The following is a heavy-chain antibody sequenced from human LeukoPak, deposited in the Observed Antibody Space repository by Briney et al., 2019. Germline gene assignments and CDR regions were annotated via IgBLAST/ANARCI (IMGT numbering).Heavy chain of an antibody. V-gene: IGHV4-59*01. J-gene: IGHJ4*02. Sequence: SETLSLTCTVSGGSISSYYWSWIRQPPGPGLEWIGYIYYSGSTNYNPSLKSRVTISVDTSKNQSSLKLSSVTAADTAVYYCARASSYGPGDFDYWGQGTLVTVSS. D-gene: IGHD3-10*01. CDR1: GGSISSYY. CDR2: IYYSGST. CDR3: ARASSYGPGDFDY.